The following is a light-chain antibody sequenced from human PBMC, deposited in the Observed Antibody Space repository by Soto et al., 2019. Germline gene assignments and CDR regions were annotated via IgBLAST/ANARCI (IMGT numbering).Light chain of an antibody. V-gene: IGKV3-20*01. CDR3: QQYASSPQT. CDR1: QIVNSNY. CDR2: GAS. Sequence: EIVLTQSPGTLSLSPGDRATLSCRASQIVNSNYLAWYQQKPGQSPRLLIYGASSRATGIPDRFSGSGSGTDFTLTISRLEPEDFAVYYCQQYASSPQTFGQGTKVEIK. J-gene: IGKJ1*01.